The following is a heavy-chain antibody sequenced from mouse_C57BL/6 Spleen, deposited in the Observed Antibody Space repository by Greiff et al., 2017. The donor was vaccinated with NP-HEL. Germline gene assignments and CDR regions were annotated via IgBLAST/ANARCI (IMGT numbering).Heavy chain of an antibody. V-gene: IGHV1-82*01. CDR2: IYPGDGDT. CDR1: GYAFSSSW. Sequence: VKLMESGPELVKPGASVKISCKASGYAFSSSWMNWVKQRPGQGLEWIGRIYPGDGDTNYNGKFKGKATLTADKSSSTAYMQLSSLTSEDSAVYFCATSGLGYAMDYWGQGTSVTVSS. CDR3: ATSGLGYAMDY. D-gene: IGHD3-3*01. J-gene: IGHJ4*01.